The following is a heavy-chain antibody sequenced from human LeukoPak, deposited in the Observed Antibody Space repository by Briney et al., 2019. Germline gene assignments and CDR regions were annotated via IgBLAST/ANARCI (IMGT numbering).Heavy chain of an antibody. D-gene: IGHD4-17*01. CDR1: GFTFDDYG. V-gene: IGHV3-20*04. CDR3: ARAYGYGDYVLDY. J-gene: IGHJ4*02. CDR2: INWNGGST. Sequence: GGSLRLSCAAPGFTFDDYGMSWVRQAPGKGLEWVSGINWNGGSTGYEDSVKGRFTISRDNAKNSLYLQMNSLRAEDTALYYCARAYGYGDYVLDYWGQGTLVTVSS.